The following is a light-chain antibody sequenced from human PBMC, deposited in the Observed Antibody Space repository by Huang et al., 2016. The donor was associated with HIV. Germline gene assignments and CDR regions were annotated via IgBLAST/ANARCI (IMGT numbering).Light chain of an antibody. CDR3: QQYWSTPPAT. Sequence: DIQMTQSPSSLPASVGDRVTITCRASQGISNSLAWYQQKPGKAPKLLLYAASKLESGVPSRVSVSASGTDYTLTISSLQPEAFATYYCQQYWSTPPATFGQGTKVEIK. V-gene: IGKV1-NL1*01. CDR2: AAS. CDR1: QGISNS. J-gene: IGKJ1*01.